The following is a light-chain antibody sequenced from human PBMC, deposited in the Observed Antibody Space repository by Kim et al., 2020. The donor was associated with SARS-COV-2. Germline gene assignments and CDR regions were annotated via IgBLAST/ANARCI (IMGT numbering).Light chain of an antibody. CDR1: QGISSY. V-gene: IGKV1-8*01. Sequence: SASTGDRVTITCRASQGISSYLAWYQQKPGKAPKLLIYAASTLQSGVPSGFSGSGSGTDFTLTISCLQSEDFATYYCQQYYSYPPTFGQGTKLEI. CDR3: QQYYSYPPT. CDR2: AAS. J-gene: IGKJ2*01.